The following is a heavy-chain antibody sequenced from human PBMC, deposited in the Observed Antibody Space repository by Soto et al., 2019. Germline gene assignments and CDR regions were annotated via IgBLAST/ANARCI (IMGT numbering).Heavy chain of an antibody. CDR2: INWNSGDI. J-gene: IGHJ2*01. CDR3: VKDFGASGAYWYFDL. CDR1: GFTFDDFA. Sequence: QLVESGGGLVQPGRSLRLSCAASGFTFDDFAMHWVRQAPGKGVEWISGINWNSGDIDYADSVRGRFTISRDNAKNALYLQMTSVRAEDAAFYYCVKDFGASGAYWYFDLWGRGTLVTVSS. V-gene: IGHV3-9*01. D-gene: IGHD2-8*02.